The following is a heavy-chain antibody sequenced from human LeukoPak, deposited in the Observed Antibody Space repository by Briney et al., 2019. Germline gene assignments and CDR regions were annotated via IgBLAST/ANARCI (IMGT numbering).Heavy chain of an antibody. J-gene: IGHJ4*02. Sequence: GGSLRLSCAASGFTFSNYWMSWVRQAPGKGLEWVANIKRDGSDKYYVASVEGRFTISRDNAKNSLFLQMSGLRAEDTAMYYCARALYNSGWYPDYFDSWGQGTLVTVSS. CDR2: IKRDGSDK. CDR1: GFTFSNYW. D-gene: IGHD6-13*01. V-gene: IGHV3-7*01. CDR3: ARALYNSGWYPDYFDS.